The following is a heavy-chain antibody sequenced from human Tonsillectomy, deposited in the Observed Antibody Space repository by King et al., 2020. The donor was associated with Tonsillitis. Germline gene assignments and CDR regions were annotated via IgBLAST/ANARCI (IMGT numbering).Heavy chain of an antibody. CDR1: GGSISSGSYY. J-gene: IGHJ4*02. D-gene: IGHD3-22*01. V-gene: IGHV4-61*02. CDR2: IYTSGST. CDR3: ARDAHYDSSGMYYFDD. Sequence: QLQESGPGLVKPSQTLSLTCTVSGGSISSGSYYWSWIRQPAGKGLEWIGRIYTSGSTNYNPSLKSRVTMSVDTSKNQFSLKLSSVTAADTAVYYCARDAHYDSSGMYYFDDWGQRTLVAVSS.